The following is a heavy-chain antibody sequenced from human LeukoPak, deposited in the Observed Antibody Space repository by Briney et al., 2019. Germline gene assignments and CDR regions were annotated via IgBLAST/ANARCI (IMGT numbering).Heavy chain of an antibody. CDR1: GFSFDTHW. CDR2: IKPDGSAE. D-gene: IGHD2-2*01. V-gene: IGHV3-7*01. CDR3: SGRSGFSSIY. J-gene: IGHJ4*02. Sequence: GGSLRLSCEASGFSFDTHWMNWVRQFPGGRLEWVANIKPDGSAEYYLDSVKGRFSISRDNVKNLVYLQLNSLRTEDTAVYYCSGRSGFSSIYWGQGTLVTVSS.